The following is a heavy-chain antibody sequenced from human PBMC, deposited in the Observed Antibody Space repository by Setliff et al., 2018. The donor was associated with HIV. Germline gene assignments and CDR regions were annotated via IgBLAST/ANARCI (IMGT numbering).Heavy chain of an antibody. J-gene: IGHJ5*02. V-gene: IGHV4-31*03. CDR3: ARRWGIRGYSS. Sequence: PSETLSLTCTVTGGSISSGGFYWTWIRQHPGKDLEWIGYIYNTGSTYHSPSLESRVTISIDTSKNQFSLKLYSVTAADTSVYYCARRWGIRGYSSWGQGTLVTVSS. D-gene: IGHD5-18*01. CDR1: GGSISSGGFY. CDR2: IYNTGST.